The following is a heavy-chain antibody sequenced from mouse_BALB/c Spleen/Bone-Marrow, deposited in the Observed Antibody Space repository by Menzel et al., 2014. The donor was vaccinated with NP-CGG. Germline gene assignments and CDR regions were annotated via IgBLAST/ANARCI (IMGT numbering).Heavy chain of an antibody. CDR2: ISCYNGAT. V-gene: IGHV1S34*01. D-gene: IGHD2-4*01. CDR3: ARGGTMTFYAMDY. J-gene: IGHJ4*01. CDR1: GYSFTGYY. Sequence: LVKTGASVKISCKASGYSFTGYYMHWVKQSHGKSLEWIGYISCYNGATNYNQRFKGRATFTVDTPSSTAYMQFNSLASEDSAVYYCARGGTMTFYAMDYWGQGTSVTVSS.